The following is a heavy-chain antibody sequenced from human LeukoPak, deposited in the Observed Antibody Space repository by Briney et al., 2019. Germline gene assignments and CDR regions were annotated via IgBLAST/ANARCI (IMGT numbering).Heavy chain of an antibody. CDR3: ASEMGGEMATDMGLDY. Sequence: GGSLRLSCAATGFIFSRNAMHWVRQAPGKGLEWLAVISYDGSNKYYADSVKGRFTISRDNSKNTVYLQMNSLRTEDTAVYYCASEMGGEMATDMGLDYWGQGTLVTVSS. CDR1: GFIFSRNA. CDR2: ISYDGSNK. J-gene: IGHJ4*02. V-gene: IGHV3-30*04. D-gene: IGHD5-24*01.